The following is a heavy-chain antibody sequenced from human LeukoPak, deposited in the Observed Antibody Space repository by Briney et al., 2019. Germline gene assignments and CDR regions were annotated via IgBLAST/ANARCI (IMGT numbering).Heavy chain of an antibody. V-gene: IGHV1-2*04. D-gene: IGHD4-23*01. CDR2: INPNSGGT. Sequence: ASVKVSCKASGYTFTGYYMHWVRQAPGQGLEWMGWINPNSGGTNYAQKFQGWVTMTRDTSISTAYMELSRLRSDDTAVYYCARAGGFQTDAFDIWGQGTMVTVSS. CDR1: GYTFTGYY. J-gene: IGHJ3*02. CDR3: ARAGGFQTDAFDI.